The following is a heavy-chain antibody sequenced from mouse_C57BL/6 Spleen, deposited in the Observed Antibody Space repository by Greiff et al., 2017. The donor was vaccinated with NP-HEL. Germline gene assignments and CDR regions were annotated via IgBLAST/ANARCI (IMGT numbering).Heavy chain of an antibody. CDR3: TRGDYYGSSYDY. CDR2: ISSGGDYI. V-gene: IGHV5-9-1*02. Sequence: EVKLVESGEGLVKPGGSLKLSCAASGFTFSSYAMSWVRQTPEKRLEWVAYISSGGDYIYYADTVKGRFTISRDNARNTRYLQMSSRKSEDTAMDYCTRGDYYGSSYDYWGQGTTLTVSS. J-gene: IGHJ2*01. D-gene: IGHD1-1*01. CDR1: GFTFSSYA.